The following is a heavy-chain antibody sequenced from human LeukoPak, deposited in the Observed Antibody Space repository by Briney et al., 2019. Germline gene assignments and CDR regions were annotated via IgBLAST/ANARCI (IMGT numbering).Heavy chain of an antibody. V-gene: IGHV3-23*01. CDR1: GFTFSSYE. Sequence: GGSLRLSCAASGFTFSSYEMNWVGQAPGKGLEWVSAISGSGGSTYYADSVKGRFTISRDNAKNSLYLQMNSLRAEDTALYYCAKSGKPLNRHYYMDVWGKGTTVTISS. J-gene: IGHJ6*03. CDR3: AKSGKPLNRHYYMDV. CDR2: ISGSGGST. D-gene: IGHD1-26*01.